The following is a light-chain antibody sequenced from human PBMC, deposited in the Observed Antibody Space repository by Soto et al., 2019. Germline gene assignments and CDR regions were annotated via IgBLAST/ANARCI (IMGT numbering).Light chain of an antibody. J-gene: IGKJ4*01. Sequence: EVVMTQSPATLSLSPGDRATVSCRASQGIGSNLAWYQQKPGQAPRLLIYGASTRAAGVPARFSGSGSATEFTLTISSLQSEDFALYYCQQYSDWPPVTFGGVTKVEIK. CDR3: QQYSDWPPVT. V-gene: IGKV3-15*01. CDR1: QGIGSN. CDR2: GAS.